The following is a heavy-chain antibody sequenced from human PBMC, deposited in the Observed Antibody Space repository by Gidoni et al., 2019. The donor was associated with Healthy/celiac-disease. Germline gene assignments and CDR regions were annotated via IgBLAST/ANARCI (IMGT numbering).Heavy chain of an antibody. V-gene: IGHV3-23*01. Sequence: KGLEWVSAISGSGGSTYYADSVKGRFTISRDNSKNTLYLQMNSLRAEDTAVYYCARAFNRITIFGVVTPFDYWGQGTLVTVSS. CDR3: ARAFNRITIFGVVTPFDY. CDR2: ISGSGGST. J-gene: IGHJ4*02. D-gene: IGHD3-3*01.